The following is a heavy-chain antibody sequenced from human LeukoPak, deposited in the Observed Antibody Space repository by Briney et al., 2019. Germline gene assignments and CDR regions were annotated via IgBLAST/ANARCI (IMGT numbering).Heavy chain of an antibody. J-gene: IGHJ4*02. CDR1: GFTFDDYA. Sequence: GGSLRLSCAASGFTFDDYAMHWVRQAPGKGLEWVSLISGDGGSTYYADSVKGRFTISRDNSKNSLYLQMNSLRTEDTALYYCAKASYSGSYYSSWGPDYWGQRTLVTVSS. CDR2: ISGDGGST. V-gene: IGHV3-43*02. D-gene: IGHD1-26*01. CDR3: AKASYSGSYYSSWGPDY.